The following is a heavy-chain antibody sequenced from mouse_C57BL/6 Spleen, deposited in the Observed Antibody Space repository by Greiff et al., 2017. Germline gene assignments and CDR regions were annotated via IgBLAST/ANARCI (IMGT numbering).Heavy chain of an antibody. J-gene: IGHJ4*01. CDR1: GFSLTSYG. CDR2: IWSDGST. D-gene: IGHD2-5*01. CDR3: ARHPPYSNYYYAMDY. V-gene: IGHV2-6-1*01. Sequence: VQVVESGPGLVAPSQSLSITCTVSGFSLTSYGVHWVRQPPGKGLEWLVVIWSDGSTTYNSALKSRLSISKDNSKSQVFLKMNSLQTDDTAMYYCARHPPYSNYYYAMDYWGQGTSVTVSS.